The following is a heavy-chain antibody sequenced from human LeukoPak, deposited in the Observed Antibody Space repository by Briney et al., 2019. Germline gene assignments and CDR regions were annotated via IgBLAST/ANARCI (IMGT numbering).Heavy chain of an antibody. CDR3: ARPSYYYDSSGYPEDY. CDR2: IYPGDSDT. Sequence: GESLKISCKGSGYSFTSYWIGWVRQMPGKGLEWMGIIYPGDSDTRYSPSFQGQVTISADKSISTAYLQWSSLKASDTAMYYCARPSYYYDSSGYPEDYWGQGTLVTVSS. V-gene: IGHV5-51*01. CDR1: GYSFTSYW. D-gene: IGHD3-22*01. J-gene: IGHJ4*02.